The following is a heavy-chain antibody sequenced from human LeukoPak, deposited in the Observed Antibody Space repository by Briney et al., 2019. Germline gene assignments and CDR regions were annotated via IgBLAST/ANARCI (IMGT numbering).Heavy chain of an antibody. Sequence: PSETLSLTCAIYGGSFSGSYWTWIRQPPGKGLEWIGEINHSGSTTYNPSLKSRVSISVDTSKSQFPLTLSSVTAADTAVYYCARERRGWDHLWAFDIWGQGTMVTVSS. CDR1: GGSFSGSY. D-gene: IGHD2-21*01. J-gene: IGHJ3*02. V-gene: IGHV4-34*01. CDR2: INHSGST. CDR3: ARERRGWDHLWAFDI.